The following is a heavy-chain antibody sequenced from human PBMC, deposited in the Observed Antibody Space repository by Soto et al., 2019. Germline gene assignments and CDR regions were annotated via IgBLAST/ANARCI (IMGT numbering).Heavy chain of an antibody. CDR2: IYYSGIT. CDR1: GGSISSGNYF. CDR3: ARGGDNGFDY. Sequence: SETLSLTCTVSGGSISSGNYFWNWIRQQPGKGLEWIAFIYYSGITYYNLSLKSRLTISLDTSENQFSLTLSSVTAADTAVYYCARGGDNGFDYWGQGSMVTVSS. V-gene: IGHV4-31*03. J-gene: IGHJ4*02. D-gene: IGHD4-17*01.